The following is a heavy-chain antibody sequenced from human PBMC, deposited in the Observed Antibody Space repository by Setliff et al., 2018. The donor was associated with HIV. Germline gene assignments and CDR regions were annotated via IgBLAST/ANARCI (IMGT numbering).Heavy chain of an antibody. D-gene: IGHD1-26*01. CDR1: GVSITSYY. J-gene: IGHJ3*02. Sequence: PSETLSLTCTVSGVSITSYYWNWIRQPPGKGLEWIGYGHYSGNTKQNPSLRSRVTISVDTSKNQLSLTLYSVSAADTAVYYCARWEAAQKAFDIWGHGTMVTV. CDR2: GHYSGNT. V-gene: IGHV4-59*08. CDR3: ARWEAAQKAFDI.